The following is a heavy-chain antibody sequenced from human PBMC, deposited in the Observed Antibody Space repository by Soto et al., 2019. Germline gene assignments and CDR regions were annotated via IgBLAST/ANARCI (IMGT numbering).Heavy chain of an antibody. Sequence: PSETLSLTCAVYGGSFSGYYWIWIRQPPGMGLEWIGNHSGSTNYNPSLKSRVTISVDTSKNQFSLKLTSVTAADTAVYYCARDKITGLFDYWGQGTLVTVS. D-gene: IGHD2-8*02. CDR3: ARDKITGLFDY. CDR2: HSGST. V-gene: IGHV4-34*01. J-gene: IGHJ4*02. CDR1: GGSFSGYY.